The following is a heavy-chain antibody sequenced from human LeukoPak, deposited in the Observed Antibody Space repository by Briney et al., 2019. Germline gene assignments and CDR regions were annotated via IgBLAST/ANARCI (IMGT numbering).Heavy chain of an antibody. Sequence: ASETLSLTCNVPSDKISSYYWNWIRQPAGKGLEWVGRIFTTGTTNYSPSLKSRVTISIDRSKNQFYLNLSSVTAADTAVYYCARGVTLFGGHYMDVWGKGTTVTVFS. CDR2: IFTTGTT. D-gene: IGHD3-3*01. CDR3: ARGVTLFGGHYMDV. V-gene: IGHV4-4*07. J-gene: IGHJ6*03. CDR1: SDKISSYY.